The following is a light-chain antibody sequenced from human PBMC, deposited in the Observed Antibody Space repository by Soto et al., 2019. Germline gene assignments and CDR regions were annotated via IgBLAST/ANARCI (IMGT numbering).Light chain of an antibody. V-gene: IGKV3-15*01. CDR1: QSVTSN. J-gene: IGKJ3*01. CDR3: QPYNNWPFS. Sequence: EIVMTQSPATLSVSPGERATLSCRASQSVTSNLAWYQQKPGQAPRLLIYGASTRAPGIPARFSGSGSGTEFTLTISGLQSEDFAVYYCQPYNNWPFSFGPGTKVDIK. CDR2: GAS.